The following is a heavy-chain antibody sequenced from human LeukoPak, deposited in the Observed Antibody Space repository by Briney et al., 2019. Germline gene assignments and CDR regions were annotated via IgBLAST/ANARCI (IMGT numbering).Heavy chain of an antibody. D-gene: IGHD6-19*01. V-gene: IGHV4-39*07. CDR3: ARDKGGQWLSY. Sequence: PSETLSLTCTVSGGSISSSSYYWGWIRQPPGKGLEWIGSIYYSGSTYYNPSLKSRVTISVDTSKNQFSLKLSSVTAADTAVYYCARDKGGQWLSYWGQGTLVTVSS. CDR2: IYYSGST. CDR1: GGSISSSSYY. J-gene: IGHJ4*02.